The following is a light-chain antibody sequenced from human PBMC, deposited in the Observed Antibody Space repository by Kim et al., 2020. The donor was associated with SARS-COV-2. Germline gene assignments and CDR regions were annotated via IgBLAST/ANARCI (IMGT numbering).Light chain of an antibody. CDR3: AGCDDSLNAVV. CDR2: DNN. Sequence: QMATSCSGGSCTIGGNNDVNWYQQFPGTAPEVLIYDNNKRPSGVPDRFSGSKSGTSASLAISGLQSEDEADYYCAGCDDSLNAVVFGGGTQLTVL. V-gene: IGLV1-44*01. CDR1: CTIGGNND. J-gene: IGLJ2*01.